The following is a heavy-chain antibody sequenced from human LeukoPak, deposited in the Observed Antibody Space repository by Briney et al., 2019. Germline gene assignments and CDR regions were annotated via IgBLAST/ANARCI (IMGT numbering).Heavy chain of an antibody. D-gene: IGHD5-18*01. CDR3: AKNSAYSYGYYFDT. CDR1: GFTFSSYA. Sequence: GGSLRLSCAASGFTFSSYAMSWVRQAPGKGLEWVSAISGSGGSTYYADSVKGRFTISRDNSKNTLYLQMNSLRAEDTAVYYCAKNSAYSYGYYFDTGAREPWSPSPQ. J-gene: IGHJ4*02. CDR2: ISGSGGST. V-gene: IGHV3-23*01.